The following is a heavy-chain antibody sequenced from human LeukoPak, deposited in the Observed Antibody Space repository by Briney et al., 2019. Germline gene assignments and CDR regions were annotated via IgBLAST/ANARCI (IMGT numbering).Heavy chain of an antibody. J-gene: IGHJ6*02. CDR2: IWYDGSNK. CDR3: ARDGTRYCSSTSCYSGYYYYGMDV. D-gene: IGHD2-2*02. Sequence: PGGSLRLSCAASGFTFSSYGMHWVRQAPGKGLEWVAVIWYDGSNKYYADSVKGRFTISRDNSKNTLYLQMNSLRAEDTAVYYCARDGTRYCSSTSCYSGYYYYGMDVWGQGTTVTVSS. V-gene: IGHV3-33*01. CDR1: GFTFSSYG.